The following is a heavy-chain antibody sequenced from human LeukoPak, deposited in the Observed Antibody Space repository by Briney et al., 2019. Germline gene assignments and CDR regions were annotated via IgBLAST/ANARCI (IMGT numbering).Heavy chain of an antibody. J-gene: IGHJ4*02. CDR1: GFIFSNYW. V-gene: IGHV3-7*01. Sequence: PGGSLRLSCAVSGFIFSNYWMSWVRQAPGKGLEWVANIKQDGSEKYYVDSVKGRFTISRDNAKNSLYLQMNSLRAEDTAVYYCARQGWDIVVVVAANDYWGQGTLVTVSS. D-gene: IGHD2-15*01. CDR2: IKQDGSEK. CDR3: ARQGWDIVVVVAANDY.